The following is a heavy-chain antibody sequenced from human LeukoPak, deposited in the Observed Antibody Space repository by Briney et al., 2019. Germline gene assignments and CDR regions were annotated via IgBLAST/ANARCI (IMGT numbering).Heavy chain of an antibody. CDR1: AISNYF. D-gene: IGHD3-3*01. CDR3: ARVRGAVGYYDFWSGYPPLDFDY. J-gene: IGHJ4*02. Sequence: PSETLSLTCSVSAISNYFWSWIRQPPGKGLEWIGYIYYSGSTNYNPSLKSRVTISVDTSKNQFSLKLSSVTAADTAVYYCARVRGAVGYYDFWSGYPPLDFDYWGQGTLVTVSS. CDR2: IYYSGST. V-gene: IGHV4-59*01.